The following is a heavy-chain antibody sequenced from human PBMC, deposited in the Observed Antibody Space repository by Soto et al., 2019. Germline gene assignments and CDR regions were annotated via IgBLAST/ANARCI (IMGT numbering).Heavy chain of an antibody. CDR3: ARGKGMEENDYHYGLDI. V-gene: IGHV3-53*01. Sequence: GWPLNLSWAPLGFRVSYIAWTWFRQPPGKGLEWVSVIFVGGSAYYADSVSGRFTISRDDSKNTVYLQMNSLRAEDTAVYYCARGKGMEENDYHYGLDIWGQGTTVTVSS. J-gene: IGHJ6*02. CDR1: GFRVSYIA. CDR2: IFVGGSA. D-gene: IGHD1-1*01.